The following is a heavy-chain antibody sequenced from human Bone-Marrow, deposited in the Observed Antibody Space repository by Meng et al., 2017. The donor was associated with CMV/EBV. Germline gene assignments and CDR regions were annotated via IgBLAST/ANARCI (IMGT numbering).Heavy chain of an antibody. CDR2: ISAYNGNT. Sequence: ASVKVSCKASGYTFTSYGIGWVRQAPGQGLEWMGWISAYNGNTNYAQKLQGRVTMTTDTSTSTAYMELRSLRSDDTAVYYCARSRTPPRPFDYWGQGTLVTVSS. D-gene: IGHD6-6*01. CDR1: GYTFTSYG. V-gene: IGHV1-18*01. CDR3: ARSRTPPRPFDY. J-gene: IGHJ4*02.